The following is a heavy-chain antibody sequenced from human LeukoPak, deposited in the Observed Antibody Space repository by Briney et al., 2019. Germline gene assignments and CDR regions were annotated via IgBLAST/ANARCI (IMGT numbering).Heavy chain of an antibody. CDR3: ASDLSGHWTYDY. J-gene: IGHJ4*01. CDR2: ISLDGNNE. D-gene: IGHD1-1*01. V-gene: IGHV3-30-3*01. CDR1: GFTFSSYA. Sequence: GALKLSCAASGFTFSSYAMHWVRQAPGKGLEWVAVISLDGNNEYYADSVKGRFSLSRDNSMNTLYLQLNSLRTEDTAMYYCASDLSGHWTYDYWGQGTLVTVSS.